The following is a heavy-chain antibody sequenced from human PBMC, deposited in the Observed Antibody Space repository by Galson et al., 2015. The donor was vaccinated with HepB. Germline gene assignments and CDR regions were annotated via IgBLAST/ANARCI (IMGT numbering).Heavy chain of an antibody. CDR2: IWYDGSNK. J-gene: IGHJ6*03. Sequence: SLRLSCAASGFTFSSYGMHWVRQAPGKGLEWVAVIWYDGSNKYYADSVKGRFTISRDNSKKTLYLQMNSLRAEDTAVYYCARGPTTVDYYYMDVWGKGTTVTVSS. V-gene: IGHV3-33*01. CDR1: GFTFSSYG. D-gene: IGHD4-11*01. CDR3: ARGPTTVDYYYMDV.